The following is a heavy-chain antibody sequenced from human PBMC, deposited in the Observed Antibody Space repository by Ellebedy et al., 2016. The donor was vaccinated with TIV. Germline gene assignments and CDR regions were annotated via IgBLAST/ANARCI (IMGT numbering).Heavy chain of an antibody. Sequence: GESLKISXAASGFTFSSYSMNWVRQAPGKGLEWVSSISSSSSYIYYADSVKGRFTISRDNAKNSLYLQMNSLRAEDTAVYYCARPPSLYYYYMDVWGKGTTVTVSS. J-gene: IGHJ6*03. V-gene: IGHV3-21*01. CDR1: GFTFSSYS. CDR3: ARPPSLYYYYMDV. CDR2: ISSSSSYI.